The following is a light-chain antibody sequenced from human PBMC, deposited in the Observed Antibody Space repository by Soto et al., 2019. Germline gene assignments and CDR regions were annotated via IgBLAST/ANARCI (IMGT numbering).Light chain of an antibody. CDR3: QQYGMLRAT. CDR2: DAA. Sequence: DIQMTQSPSSLSASVGDRVTITCQASQDINNFLNWYQQKQGKAPEVLIYDAANLERRVQSRFSGSGSGTDFNLVISSLQPEVMAIYYCQQYGMLRATFAQRPKLEIK. J-gene: IGKJ2*01. CDR1: QDINNF. V-gene: IGKV1-33*01.